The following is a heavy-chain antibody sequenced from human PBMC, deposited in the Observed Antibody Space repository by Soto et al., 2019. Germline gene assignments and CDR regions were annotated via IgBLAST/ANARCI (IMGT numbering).Heavy chain of an antibody. CDR3: ARVEDIAAAGLPEYYYYGMDV. D-gene: IGHD6-13*01. Sequence: GGSLRLSCAASGFTFSSYSMNWVRQAPGKGLEWVSSISSSSSYIYYADSVKGRFTISRDNAKNSLYLQMNSLRAEDTAVYYCARVEDIAAAGLPEYYYYGMDVWGQGTTVTVSS. J-gene: IGHJ6*02. V-gene: IGHV3-21*01. CDR1: GFTFSSYS. CDR2: ISSSSSYI.